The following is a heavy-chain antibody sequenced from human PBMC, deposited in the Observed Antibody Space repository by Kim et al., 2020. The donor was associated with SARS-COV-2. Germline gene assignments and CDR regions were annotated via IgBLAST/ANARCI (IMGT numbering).Heavy chain of an antibody. V-gene: IGHV4-38-2*02. CDR3: ARDDKPHESSPNFFDP. CDR1: GDSIKTDYF. CDR2: IYHSGST. Sequence: SETLSLTCTVSGDSIKTDYFWGWIRQSPAGGLEWIGSIYHSGSTYFNPSLKSRVIMSVDTSKNQFSLNLTSVTAADTAIYYCARDDKPHESSPNFFDPWG. D-gene: IGHD6-19*01. J-gene: IGHJ5*02.